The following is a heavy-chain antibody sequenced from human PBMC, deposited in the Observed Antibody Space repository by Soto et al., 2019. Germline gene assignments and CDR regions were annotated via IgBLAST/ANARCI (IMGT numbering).Heavy chain of an antibody. CDR3: ARDYGAIFGVDDYYMDV. CDR2: ISAYNGNT. D-gene: IGHD3-3*01. J-gene: IGHJ6*03. V-gene: IGHV1-18*01. CDR1: GXTFTSYG. Sequence: GASVKVSCKASGXTFTSYGISWVRQAPGQGLEWMGWISAYNGNTNYAQKLQGRVTMTTDTSTSAAYMELRSLRSDDTAVYYCARDYGAIFGVDDYYMDVWGKGTTVTVSS.